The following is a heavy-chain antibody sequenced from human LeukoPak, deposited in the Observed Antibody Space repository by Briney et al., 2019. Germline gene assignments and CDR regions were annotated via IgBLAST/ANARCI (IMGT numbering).Heavy chain of an antibody. CDR1: GGSISSGGYY. CDR3: ARFIVGATPHY. J-gene: IGHJ4*02. D-gene: IGHD1-26*01. V-gene: IGHV4-31*11. Sequence: SQTLSLTCAVSGGSISSGGYYWSWIRQHPGKGLEWIGYIYYSGSTYYDPSLKSRVTISVDTSKNQFSLKLSSVTAADTAVYYCARFIVGATPHYWGQGTLVTVSS. CDR2: IYYSGST.